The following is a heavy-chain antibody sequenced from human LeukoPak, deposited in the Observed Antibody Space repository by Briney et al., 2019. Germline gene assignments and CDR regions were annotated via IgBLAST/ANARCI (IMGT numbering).Heavy chain of an antibody. Sequence: GASLRLSCAASGFSISGYAMSWVRQAPGKGLEWVSGINSNGNTYNADSVKGRFTISRDNSKNTLYPQMNSLRVEDTAVYYCAKDQVGWTSSRFDPWGQGTVVTVSS. CDR3: AKDQVGWTSSRFDP. V-gene: IGHV3-23*01. J-gene: IGHJ5*02. CDR2: INSNGNT. D-gene: IGHD6-6*01. CDR1: GFSISGYA.